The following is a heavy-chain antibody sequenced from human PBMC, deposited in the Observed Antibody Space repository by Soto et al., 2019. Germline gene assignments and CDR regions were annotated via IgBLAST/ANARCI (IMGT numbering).Heavy chain of an antibody. CDR2: IRSKAYGGTT. V-gene: IGHV3-49*03. Sequence: GGSLRLSCTASGFTFGDYAMSWFRQAPGKGLEWVGFIRSKAYGGTTEYAASVKGRFTISRDDSKSIAYLQMNSLKTEDTAVYYCTRQSYYDFWSGYSYYMDVWGKGTTVTVSS. J-gene: IGHJ6*03. D-gene: IGHD3-3*01. CDR3: TRQSYYDFWSGYSYYMDV. CDR1: GFTFGDYA.